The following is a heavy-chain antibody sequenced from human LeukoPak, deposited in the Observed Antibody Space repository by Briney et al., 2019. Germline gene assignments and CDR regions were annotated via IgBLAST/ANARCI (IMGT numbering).Heavy chain of an antibody. CDR3: AKGRGPRFLYMAV. Sequence: GGSLRLFCGASGFRFDEYGMSWVRQAPGKGLEWVSGINLNGGSTGYADSVKGRFTISRDNAKNSLYLQMNSLRAEDTALYYCAKGRGPRFLYMAVWGKGTTVTVSS. CDR2: INLNGGST. V-gene: IGHV3-20*04. J-gene: IGHJ6*03. D-gene: IGHD3-10*01. CDR1: GFRFDEYG.